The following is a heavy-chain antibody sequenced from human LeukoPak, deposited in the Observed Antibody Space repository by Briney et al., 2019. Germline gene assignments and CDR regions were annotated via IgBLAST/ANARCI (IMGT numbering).Heavy chain of an antibody. D-gene: IGHD3-22*01. CDR3: ARNYDSSGYPRVDY. CDR1: GYTFTGYY. Sequence: ASVKVSCKASGYTFTGYYMHWVRQAPGQGLGWMGRINPNSGGTNYAQKFQGRVTMTRDTSISTAYMELSRLRSDGMAVYYCARNYDSSGYPRVDYWGQGTLVTVSS. J-gene: IGHJ4*02. CDR2: INPNSGGT. V-gene: IGHV1-2*06.